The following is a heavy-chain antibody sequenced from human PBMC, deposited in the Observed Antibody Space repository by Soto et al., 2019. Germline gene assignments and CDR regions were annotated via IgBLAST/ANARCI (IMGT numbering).Heavy chain of an antibody. Sequence: QVQLVQSGAEEKKPGASVKVSCKASGYTFTSYAMHWVRQAPGQRLEWMGWVNAGNGNTKYSQRFQGRVTITRDTSARTAYMELSSLTSEDTSVYYCARPVQYCSGGSCYYAMDVWGQGTTVTVSS. CDR3: ARPVQYCSGGSCYYAMDV. CDR2: VNAGNGNT. CDR1: GYTFTSYA. J-gene: IGHJ6*02. V-gene: IGHV1-3*05. D-gene: IGHD2-15*01.